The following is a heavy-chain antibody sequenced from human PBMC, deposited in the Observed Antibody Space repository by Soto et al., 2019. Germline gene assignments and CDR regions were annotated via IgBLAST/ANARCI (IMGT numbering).Heavy chain of an antibody. CDR1: GFTFGSYA. CDR2: ISYDGSNK. J-gene: IGHJ4*02. Sequence: HPGGSLRLSCAASGFTFGSYAMHWVRQAPGKGLEWVAVISYDGSNKYYADSVKGRFTISRDNSKNTLYLQMNSLRAEDTAVYYCARDPLFRSQYFDYWGQGTLVTVSS. CDR3: ARDPLFRSQYFDY. V-gene: IGHV3-30-3*01.